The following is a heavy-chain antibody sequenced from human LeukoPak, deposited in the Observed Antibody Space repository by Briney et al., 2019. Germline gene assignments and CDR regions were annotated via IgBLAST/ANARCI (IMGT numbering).Heavy chain of an antibody. CDR2: TYSGGST. V-gene: IGHV3-66*01. CDR3: ASSGTASRGAMDV. D-gene: IGHD1-1*01. CDR1: GLTGSSNF. Sequence: GGSLRLSCAASGLTGSSNFMTWVRQAPGKGLEWVSATYSGGSTFYAASVRSRFNISRDNSKKTMFLQMSSLRVEDAAVYYCASSGTASRGAMDVWGQGTTVTVSS. J-gene: IGHJ6*02.